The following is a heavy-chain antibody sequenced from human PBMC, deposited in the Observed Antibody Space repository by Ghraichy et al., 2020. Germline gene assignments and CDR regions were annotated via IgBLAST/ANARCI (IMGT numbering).Heavy chain of an antibody. CDR2: ISGSAART. Sequence: GGSLRLSCAASGFTFDNYAMSWVRQAPGKGLEWVSDISGSAARTYYADSVKGRFTISRDNSKNTLYLQMNSLRAKDTAVYFCARDSLYCSSSNCYKGEFEYWGQGTLVTVSS. D-gene: IGHD2-2*02. CDR3: ARDSLYCSSSNCYKGEFEY. V-gene: IGHV3-23*01. J-gene: IGHJ4*02. CDR1: GFTFDNYA.